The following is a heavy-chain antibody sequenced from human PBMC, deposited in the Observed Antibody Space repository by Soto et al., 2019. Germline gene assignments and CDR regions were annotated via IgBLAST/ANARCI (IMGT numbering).Heavy chain of an antibody. V-gene: IGHV3-30-3*01. CDR2: ISYDGSNK. D-gene: IGHD4-17*01. J-gene: IGHJ2*01. Sequence: QVQLVESGGGVVQPGRSLRLSCAASGFTFSSYAMHWVRQAPGKGLEWVAVISYDGSNKYYADSVKGRFTISRDNSKNTLYLQMNSLRAADTAVYYCASHTVTRSGWYFDLWGRGTLVTVSS. CDR3: ASHTVTRSGWYFDL. CDR1: GFTFSSYA.